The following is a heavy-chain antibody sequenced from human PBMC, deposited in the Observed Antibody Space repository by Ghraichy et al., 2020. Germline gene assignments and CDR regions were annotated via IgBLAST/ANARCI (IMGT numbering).Heavy chain of an antibody. CDR1: GGSISSYY. V-gene: IGHV4-4*09. D-gene: IGHD1-14*01. CDR3: ARSPSGPEFFQH. J-gene: IGHJ1*01. Sequence: SETLSLTCTVSGGSISSYYWSWIRQPPGKGLEWIGYIYTSGSTNYNPSLKSRVTISVDTSKNQFSLKLSSVTAADTAVYYCARSPSGPEFFQHWGQGTLVTVSS. CDR2: IYTSGST.